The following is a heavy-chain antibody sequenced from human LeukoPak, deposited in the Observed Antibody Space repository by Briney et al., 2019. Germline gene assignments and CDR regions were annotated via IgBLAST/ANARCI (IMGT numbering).Heavy chain of an antibody. V-gene: IGHV1-18*01. CDR2: ISAYNGNT. J-gene: IGHJ5*02. Sequence: GASVKVSCKASGYTFTSYGISWVRQAPGQGLEWMGWISAYNGNTNYAQKLQGRVTMTTDTSTSTAYMELRSLRSEDTAVYYCAARSGAVASYWFDPWGQGTLVTVSS. D-gene: IGHD6-19*01. CDR3: AARSGAVASYWFDP. CDR1: GYTFTSYG.